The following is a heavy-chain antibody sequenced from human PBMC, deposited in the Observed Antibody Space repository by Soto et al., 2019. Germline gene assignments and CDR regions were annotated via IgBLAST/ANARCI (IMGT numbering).Heavy chain of an antibody. CDR2: IKSKTDGGTT. Sequence: GGSLRLSCAASGFTFSNAWMNWVRQAPGKGLEWVGRIKSKTDGGTTDYAAPVKGRFTISRDDSKNTLYLQMNSLKTEDTAVYYCTTDLVGATTLNAFDIWGQGTMVTVSS. CDR1: GFTFSNAW. V-gene: IGHV3-15*07. CDR3: TTDLVGATTLNAFDI. D-gene: IGHD1-26*01. J-gene: IGHJ3*02.